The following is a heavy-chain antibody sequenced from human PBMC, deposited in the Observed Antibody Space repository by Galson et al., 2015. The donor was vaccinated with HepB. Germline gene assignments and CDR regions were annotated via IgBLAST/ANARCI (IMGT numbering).Heavy chain of an antibody. V-gene: IGHV1-2*04. D-gene: IGHD3-10*01. CDR1: GYTFTGYY. CDR2: INPNSGGT. Sequence: SVKVSCKASGYTFTGYYMHWVRQAPGQGLEWMGWINPNSGGTNYAQKFQGWVTMTRDTSISTAYMELSRLRSDDTAVYYCARGSGGSGSYYYYYYGMDVWGQGTTVTVSS. J-gene: IGHJ6*02. CDR3: ARGSGGSGSYYYYYYGMDV.